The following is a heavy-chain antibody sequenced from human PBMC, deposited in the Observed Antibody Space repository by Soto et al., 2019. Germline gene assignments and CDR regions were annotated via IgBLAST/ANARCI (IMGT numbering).Heavy chain of an antibody. D-gene: IGHD3-10*01. J-gene: IGHJ4*02. V-gene: IGHV3-23*01. Sequence: GGSLRPSCAVSRFTFSSYAMSWVRQAAGKGLGWGSAISGRGGSTYYADSVKGRFTISRDNAKNTLYLQMNSLRAEDTAVYYCAKAPPMVRGVIITNWGQGTLVTVSS. CDR1: RFTFSSYA. CDR2: ISGRGGST. CDR3: AKAPPMVRGVIITN.